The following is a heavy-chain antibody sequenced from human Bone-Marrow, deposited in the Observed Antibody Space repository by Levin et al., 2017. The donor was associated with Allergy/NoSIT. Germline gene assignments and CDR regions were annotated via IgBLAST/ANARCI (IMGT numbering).Heavy chain of an antibody. J-gene: IGHJ2*01. CDR1: GFTFSSYS. D-gene: IGHD5-24*01. Sequence: GESLKISCTASGFTFSSYSMNWVRQAPGKGLEWISSITSSSYIYYADSVKGRFTISRDSTKNSLFLQMNSLTAEDTAVYYCARDPRETDWYFDLWGRGTLVSVSS. V-gene: IGHV3-21*01. CDR3: ARDPRETDWYFDL. CDR2: ITSSSYI.